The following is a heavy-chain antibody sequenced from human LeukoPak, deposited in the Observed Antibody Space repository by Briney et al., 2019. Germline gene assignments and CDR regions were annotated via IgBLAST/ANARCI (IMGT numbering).Heavy chain of an antibody. D-gene: IGHD3-16*01. Sequence: SETLSLTCTVSGGSISSYYWSWIRQPPGKGLEWIGYIYYSGSTNYNPSLKSRVTISVDTSKNQFSLKLSSVTAADTAVCYCARWAEGGNGVDDAFDIWGQGTMVTVSS. CDR2: IYYSGST. V-gene: IGHV4-59*01. CDR3: ARWAEGGNGVDDAFDI. CDR1: GGSISSYY. J-gene: IGHJ3*02.